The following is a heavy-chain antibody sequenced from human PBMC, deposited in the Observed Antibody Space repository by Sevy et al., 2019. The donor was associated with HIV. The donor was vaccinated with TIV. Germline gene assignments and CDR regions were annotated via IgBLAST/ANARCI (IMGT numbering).Heavy chain of an antibody. Sequence: GGSPRLSCATSGFSFSTYSMNWVRQAPGKGLEWVASITSGSRYIYYADSVKGRFTISRDNVQNSLYLQLNSLRAEDTAVYYCARGPKALCSGGSCYTRWFDPWGQGTLVTVSS. CDR1: GFSFSTYS. J-gene: IGHJ5*02. D-gene: IGHD2-15*01. V-gene: IGHV3-21*01. CDR3: ARGPKALCSGGSCYTRWFDP. CDR2: ITSGSRYI.